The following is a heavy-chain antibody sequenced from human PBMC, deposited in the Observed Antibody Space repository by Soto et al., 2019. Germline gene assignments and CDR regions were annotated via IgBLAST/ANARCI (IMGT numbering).Heavy chain of an antibody. D-gene: IGHD4-17*01. CDR2: ISYSGTT. Sequence: SDTLSLTCTVSGRSISSCNYYWSWIRQPPGKGLEWIGFISYSGTTHYSASLRSRVSISVDTSKNQFSLDLSSVTAADTAVYYCATMGTPVTGLYYFDYWGQGTLVTVS. V-gene: IGHV4-30-4*02. CDR1: GRSISSCNYY. CDR3: ATMGTPVTGLYYFDY. J-gene: IGHJ4*02.